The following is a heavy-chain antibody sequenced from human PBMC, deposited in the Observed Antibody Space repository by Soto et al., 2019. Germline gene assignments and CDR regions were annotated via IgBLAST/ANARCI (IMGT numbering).Heavy chain of an antibody. D-gene: IGHD2-15*01. J-gene: IGHJ6*03. CDR3: ARLYCSGGSCYYYYYYMDV. CDR2: IYYSGST. CDR1: GGSISSSSYC. V-gene: IGHV4-39*01. Sequence: PSETLSLTCPFSGGSISSSSYCWGWIRQPPGKGLEWIGSIYYSGSTYYNPSLKSRVTISVDTSKNQFSLKLSSVTAADTAVYYCARLYCSGGSCYYYYYYMDVWGKGTTVTVSS.